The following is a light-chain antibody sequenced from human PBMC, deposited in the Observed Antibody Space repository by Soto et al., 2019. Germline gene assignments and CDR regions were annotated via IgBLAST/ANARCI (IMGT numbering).Light chain of an antibody. CDR1: GSDVGGYNY. J-gene: IGLJ3*02. CDR2: EVS. CDR3: SSYAGSNFWV. V-gene: IGLV2-8*01. Sequence: QSVLTQPPSASGSPGQSVTISCTGTGSDVGGYNYVSWYQQHPGIAPKLIIYEVSQRPSGVPDRFSGSKSGNTASLTVSGLQAEDEADYYCSSYAGSNFWVFGGGTKLTVL.